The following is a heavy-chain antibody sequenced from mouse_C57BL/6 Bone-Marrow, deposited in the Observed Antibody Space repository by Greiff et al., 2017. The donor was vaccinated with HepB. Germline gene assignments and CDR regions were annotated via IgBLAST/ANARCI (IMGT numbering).Heavy chain of an antibody. V-gene: IGHV5-6*02. CDR2: ISSGGSYT. CDR1: GFTFSSYG. J-gene: IGHJ4*01. CDR3: ARRGYGSSFYAMDY. D-gene: IGHD1-1*01. Sequence: EVMLVDSGGDLVKPGGSLKLSCAASGFTFSSYGMSWVRQTPDKRLEWVATISSGGSYTYYPDSVKGRFTISRDNAKNTLYLQMSSLKSEDTAMYYCARRGYGSSFYAMDYWGQGTSGTVSS.